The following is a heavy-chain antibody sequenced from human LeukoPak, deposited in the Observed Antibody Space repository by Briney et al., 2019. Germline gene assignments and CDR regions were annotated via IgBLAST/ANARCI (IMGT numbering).Heavy chain of an antibody. Sequence: GGSLRLSCAASGFTFSDYYMSWIRQAPGKGLEWVSYISSSGSTIYYADSMKGRFTISRDNAKNSLYLQMNSLRAEDTAVYYCATGGTLGDYFPDYWGQGTLVTVSS. V-gene: IGHV3-11*01. J-gene: IGHJ4*02. CDR3: ATGGTLGDYFPDY. D-gene: IGHD2/OR15-2a*01. CDR1: GFTFSDYY. CDR2: ISSSGSTI.